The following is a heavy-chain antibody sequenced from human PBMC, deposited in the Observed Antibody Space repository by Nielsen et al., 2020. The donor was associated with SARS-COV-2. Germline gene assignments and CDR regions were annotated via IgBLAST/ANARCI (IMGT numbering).Heavy chain of an antibody. D-gene: IGHD3-22*01. CDR3: ARDYDSSGYYFDY. V-gene: IGHV1-2*06. Sequence: ASVKISCKASGYTFTGYYMHWVRQAPGQGLEWMGRINPNSGGTNYAQKFQGRVTMTRDTSISTAYMELSRLRSEDTAVYYCARDYDSSGYYFDYWGQGTLVTVSS. CDR1: GYTFTGYY. CDR2: INPNSGGT. J-gene: IGHJ4*02.